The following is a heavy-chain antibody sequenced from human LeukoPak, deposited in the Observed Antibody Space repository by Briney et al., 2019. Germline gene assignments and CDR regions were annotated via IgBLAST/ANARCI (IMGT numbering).Heavy chain of an antibody. D-gene: IGHD6-19*01. CDR2: IYSGGST. CDR3: ARDLASRWSNYFDY. Sequence: GGSLRLSCAASVFTVSSNYMSWVRQAPGKGLEWVSVIYSGGSTYYADSVKGRFTISRDKSNNTVSFQMNSLRAEDTAVYYCARDLASRWSNYFDYWGQGTLVTVSS. V-gene: IGHV3-53*01. CDR1: VFTVSSNY. J-gene: IGHJ4*02.